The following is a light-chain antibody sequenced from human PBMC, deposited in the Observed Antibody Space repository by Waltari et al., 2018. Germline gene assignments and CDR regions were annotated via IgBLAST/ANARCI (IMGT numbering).Light chain of an antibody. CDR2: AAS. J-gene: IGKJ4*01. Sequence: DIQLTQSPSFLSASVGDRVTITCRACQGISSYVVWYQQKPGKAPKVLISAASTLQTGVPSRFSGSGSGTEFTLTISSLQPEDFATYYCQQVNGYPLTFGGGTKVEIK. V-gene: IGKV1-9*01. CDR3: QQVNGYPLT. CDR1: QGISSY.